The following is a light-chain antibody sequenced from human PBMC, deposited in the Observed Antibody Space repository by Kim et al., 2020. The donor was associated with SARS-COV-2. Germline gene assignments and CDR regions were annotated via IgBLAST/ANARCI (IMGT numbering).Light chain of an antibody. CDR3: AAWDDSLSGRV. V-gene: IGLV1-47*03. Sequence: GQRGTISCSGSSSNIGSNYVYWYQQLPGTAPKLLIYRNNQRPSGVPDRFSGSKSGTSASLAISGLWSEDEADYYCAAWDDSLSGRVFGGGTQLTVL. CDR1: SSNIGSNY. J-gene: IGLJ3*02. CDR2: RNN.